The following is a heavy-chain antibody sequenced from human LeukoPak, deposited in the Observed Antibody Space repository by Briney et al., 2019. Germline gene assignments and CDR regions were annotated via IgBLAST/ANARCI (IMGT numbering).Heavy chain of an antibody. J-gene: IGHJ6*02. CDR2: IWYDGSNK. V-gene: IGHV3-33*01. CDR3: ARGLGPPNIYYYGMDV. Sequence: GGSLRLSCAASGFTFSSYGMHWVRQAPGKGLEWVAVIWYDGSNKYYADSVKGRFTISRDNSKNTLYLQMNSLRAEDTAVYYCARGLGPPNIYYYGMDVWGQGTTVTVSS. CDR1: GFTFSSYG. D-gene: IGHD3-9*01.